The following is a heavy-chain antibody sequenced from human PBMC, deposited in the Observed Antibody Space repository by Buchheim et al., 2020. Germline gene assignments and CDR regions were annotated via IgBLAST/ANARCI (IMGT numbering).Heavy chain of an antibody. V-gene: IGHV3-72*01. J-gene: IGHJ6*02. Sequence: EVQPVESGGGLVQPGGSLRVSCAVSGFTFSDHFMEWVRQAPGKGLEWVGRSGNRAKSYTTEYAASVKGRFTISRDASKNLLYLQMNSLKTEDTAVYYCASDYTGYYYGMDVWGQGTT. CDR2: SGNRAKSYTT. CDR1: GFTFSDHF. CDR3: ASDYTGYYYGMDV. D-gene: IGHD4-11*01.